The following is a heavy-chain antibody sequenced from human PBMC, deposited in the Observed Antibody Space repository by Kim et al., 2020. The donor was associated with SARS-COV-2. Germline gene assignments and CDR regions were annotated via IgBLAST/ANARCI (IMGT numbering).Heavy chain of an antibody. J-gene: IGHJ4*02. V-gene: IGHV3-30*18. Sequence: GGSLRLSCTASGFTFTHYGFHWVRQAPGKGLEWVALISHDGKNEYYADSVQGRFSISRDNSKSTVYLQMNSLRTEDTALYYCAKDPSLRGTHAYWGQGTL. D-gene: IGHD3-16*01. CDR1: GFTFTHYG. CDR2: ISHDGKNE. CDR3: AKDPSLRGTHAY.